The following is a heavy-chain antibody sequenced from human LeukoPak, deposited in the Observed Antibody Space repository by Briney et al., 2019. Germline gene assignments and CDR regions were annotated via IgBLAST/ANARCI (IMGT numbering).Heavy chain of an antibody. J-gene: IGHJ4*02. CDR2: LYIGGNT. Sequence: GGSLRLSCVASGLSVSNNYMNWVRQAPGEGLEWVSALYIGGNTYYVDSVRGRFTISRDNAKNSLYLQMNSLRGEDTAMYYCARDYYHFGSGWGRPLDYWGQGTLVSVSS. D-gene: IGHD3-3*01. CDR1: GLSVSNNY. V-gene: IGHV3-53*01. CDR3: ARDYYHFGSGWGRPLDY.